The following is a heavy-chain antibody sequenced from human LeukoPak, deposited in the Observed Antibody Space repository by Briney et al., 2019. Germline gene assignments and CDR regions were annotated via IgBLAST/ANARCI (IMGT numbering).Heavy chain of an antibody. CDR2: INSDGSWT. Sequence: GGSLRLSCAASGNYWMHWVRQAPGKGLVWVSHINSDGSWTSYADSVKGRFTISKDNAKNKVYLQMNSLRAEDTAVYYCVSFYETYWGRGTLVTVSS. V-gene: IGHV3-74*01. CDR3: VSFYETY. J-gene: IGHJ4*02. CDR1: GNYW. D-gene: IGHD2/OR15-2a*01.